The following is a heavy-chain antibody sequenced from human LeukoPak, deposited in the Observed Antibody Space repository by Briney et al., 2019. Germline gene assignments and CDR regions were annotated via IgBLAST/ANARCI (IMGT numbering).Heavy chain of an antibody. CDR1: GFTFSGYE. Sequence: GGSLRLSCAASGFTFSGYEMNWVRQAPGKGLEWVSYISSSGSTIYYADSVKGRFTISRDNAKNSLYLQMNSLRAEDTAVYYCAREGEQLAFFDYWGQGTLVTVSS. J-gene: IGHJ4*02. CDR3: AREGEQLAFFDY. V-gene: IGHV3-48*03. D-gene: IGHD6-13*01. CDR2: ISSSGSTI.